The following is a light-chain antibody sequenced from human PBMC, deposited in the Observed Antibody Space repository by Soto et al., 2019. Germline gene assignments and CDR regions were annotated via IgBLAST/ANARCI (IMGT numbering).Light chain of an antibody. CDR3: QQSYSTPSIT. J-gene: IGKJ1*01. CDR1: QSISSY. V-gene: IGKV1-39*01. Sequence: DIHITQSPSSLSSSVVYRLTVTCRSSQSISSYLNWYQQKPGKAPKLLIYAASSLQSGVPSRFSGSGSGTDFTLTISSLQPEDFATYYCQQSYSTPSITFGQGTKVDIK. CDR2: AAS.